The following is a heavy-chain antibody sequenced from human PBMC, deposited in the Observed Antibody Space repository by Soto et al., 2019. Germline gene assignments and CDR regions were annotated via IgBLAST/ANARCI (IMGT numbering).Heavy chain of an antibody. CDR1: GGSISSSNW. V-gene: IGHV4-4*02. Sequence: QVQLQESGPGLVKPSGTLSLTCAVSGGSISSSNWWSWVRQTPGKGLEWIGEIYHSGSTNYNPSLKNRVTISVDKSKHQFSLKLSSVSAADTAVYYCARERAFGESSPGYYYYGMDVWGQGTTVTVSS. J-gene: IGHJ6*02. D-gene: IGHD3-10*01. CDR3: ARERAFGESSPGYYYYGMDV. CDR2: IYHSGST.